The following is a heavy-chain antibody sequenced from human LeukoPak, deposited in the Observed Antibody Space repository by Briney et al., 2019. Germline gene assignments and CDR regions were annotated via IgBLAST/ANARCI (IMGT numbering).Heavy chain of an antibody. D-gene: IGHD3-10*01. Sequence: GGSLRLSCAASGFTFDDYAMHWVRQAPGKGLEWVSGISWNSGSIGYADSAKGRFTISRDNAKNSLYLQMNSLRAEDTALYYCAKVTGSGSSSFDYWGQGTLVTVSS. CDR3: AKVTGSGSSSFDY. J-gene: IGHJ4*02. CDR1: GFTFDDYA. V-gene: IGHV3-9*01. CDR2: ISWNSGSI.